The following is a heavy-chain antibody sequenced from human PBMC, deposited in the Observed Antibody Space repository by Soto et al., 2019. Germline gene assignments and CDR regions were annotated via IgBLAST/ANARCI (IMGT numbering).Heavy chain of an antibody. CDR2: ISSSGGST. CDR1: GFTFSTYA. V-gene: IGHV3-23*01. D-gene: IGHD2-21*02. J-gene: IGHJ5*02. CDR3: AKFYGGNSAHTYTIDP. Sequence: EVQLLESGGGLVQPGGSLRLSCAASGFTFSTYAMSWVRQAPGQGLEWVSTISSSGGSTHYADSVKGRFTISRDNSKNTLYLQMNSLRAEDTAVYYCAKFYGGNSAHTYTIDPWGQGTLVTVSS.